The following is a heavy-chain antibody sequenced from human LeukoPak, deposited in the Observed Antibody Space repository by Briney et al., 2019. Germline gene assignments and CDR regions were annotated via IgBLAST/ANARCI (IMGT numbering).Heavy chain of an antibody. CDR1: GGSISSGGYY. D-gene: IGHD3-16*02. CDR3: ARFYDYVWGSYPY. V-gene: IGHV4-31*03. Sequence: PSETLSLTCTVSGGSISSGGYYWSWIRQHPGKGLEWIGYIYYSGSTYYNPSLKSRVTISVDTSKNQFSLKLSSETAADTAVYYCARFYDYVWGSYPYWGQGTLVTVSS. CDR2: IYYSGST. J-gene: IGHJ4*02.